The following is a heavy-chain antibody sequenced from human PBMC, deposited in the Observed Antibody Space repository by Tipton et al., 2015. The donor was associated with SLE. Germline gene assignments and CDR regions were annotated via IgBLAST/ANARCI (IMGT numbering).Heavy chain of an antibody. J-gene: IGHJ6*03. D-gene: IGHD2-2*01. Sequence: TLSLTCAVYAGSFSGYYWSWIRQPPGKGLEWIGEINHSGSTNYNPSLKSRVTISVDTSKNQFSLKLSSVTAADTAVYYCARDRREVVPAAGPGYYYYMDVWGKGTTVTVSS. CDR2: INHSGST. V-gene: IGHV4-34*01. CDR3: ARDRREVVPAAGPGYYYYMDV. CDR1: AGSFSGYY.